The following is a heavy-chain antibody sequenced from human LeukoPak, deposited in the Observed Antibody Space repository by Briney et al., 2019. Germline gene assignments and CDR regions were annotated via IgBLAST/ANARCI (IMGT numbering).Heavy chain of an antibody. CDR2: ISYDGSNK. V-gene: IGHV3-30*04. CDR3: ARFGYGDVPFDY. CDR1: GFTFSSYA. J-gene: IGHJ4*02. Sequence: GGSLRLSCAASGFTFSSYAMSWVRQAPGKGLEWVAVISYDGSNKYYADSVKGRFTISRDNSKNTLYLQMNSLRAEDTAVYYCARFGYGDVPFDYWGQGTLVTVSS. D-gene: IGHD4-17*01.